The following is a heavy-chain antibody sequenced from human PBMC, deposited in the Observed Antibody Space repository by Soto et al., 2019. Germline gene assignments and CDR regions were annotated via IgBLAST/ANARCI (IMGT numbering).Heavy chain of an antibody. CDR3: ARDHIAARPVYYYGMDV. J-gene: IGHJ6*01. V-gene: IGHV1-69*06. D-gene: IGHD6-6*01. CDR2: ISPIFGTA. Sequence: SVKVSCKASGGTFSSYAISWVRQAPGQGLEWMGGISPIFGTANYAQKFQGRVTITADKSTSTAYMELSSLRSEDTAVYYCARDHIAARPVYYYGMDVWGQGTTVTVSS. CDR1: GGTFSSYA.